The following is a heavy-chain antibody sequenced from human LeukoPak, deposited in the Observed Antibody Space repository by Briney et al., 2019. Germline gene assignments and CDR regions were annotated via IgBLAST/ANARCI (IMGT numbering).Heavy chain of an antibody. D-gene: IGHD3-10*01. V-gene: IGHV1-69*05. CDR2: IIPIFGTA. J-gene: IGHJ4*02. CDR1: GGTFSSYA. CDR3: ARGDLHGHKGNYFDY. Sequence: ASVKVSCKASGGTFSSYAISWVRQAPGQGLEWMGGIIPIFGTANYAQKFQGRVTITTDESTSTAYMELSSLRSEDTAVYYCARGDLHGHKGNYFDYWGQGTLVTVSS.